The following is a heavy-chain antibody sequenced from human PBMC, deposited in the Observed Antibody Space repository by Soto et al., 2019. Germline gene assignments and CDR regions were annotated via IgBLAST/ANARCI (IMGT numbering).Heavy chain of an antibody. D-gene: IGHD6-19*01. J-gene: IGHJ4*02. CDR2: ISSNGGST. V-gene: IGHV3-64D*06. CDR1: GFTFSSYA. Sequence: VGSLRLSCSASGFTFSSYAMHWVRQAPGKGLEYVSAISSNGGSTYYADSVKGRFTISRDNSKNTLYLQMSSLRAEDTAVYYCVKSPIYSSGWYQFDYWGQGTLVTVSS. CDR3: VKSPIYSSGWYQFDY.